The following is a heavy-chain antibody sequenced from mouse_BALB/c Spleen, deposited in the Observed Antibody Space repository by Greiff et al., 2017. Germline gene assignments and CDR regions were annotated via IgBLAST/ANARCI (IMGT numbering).Heavy chain of an antibody. D-gene: IGHD4-1*01. CDR3: ARTGTNAMDY. Sequence: QVQLQQSGPELVKPGASVKISCKASGYSFTSYYIHWVKQRPGQGLEWIGWIFPGSGNTKYNEKFKGKATLTADTSSSTAYMQLSSLTSEDSAVYFCARTGTNAMDYWGQGTSVTVSS. J-gene: IGHJ4*01. CDR2: IFPGSGNT. V-gene: IGHV1-66*01. CDR1: GYSFTSYY.